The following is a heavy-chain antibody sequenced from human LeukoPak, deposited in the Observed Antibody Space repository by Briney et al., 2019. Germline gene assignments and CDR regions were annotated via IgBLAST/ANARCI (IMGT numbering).Heavy chain of an antibody. J-gene: IGHJ3*02. CDR3: ARDRGGAFDI. V-gene: IGHV4-30-2*01. Sequence: KSSETLSLTCAVSGGSISSGGYCWSWIGQPLEKGLEWIGYIYHSWSTYYNPSLKSRVTISVDRSKNQFSLKLSSVTAADTAVYYCARDRGGAFDIWGQGTMVTVSS. CDR1: GGSISSGGYC. CDR2: IYHSWST. D-gene: IGHD3-10*01.